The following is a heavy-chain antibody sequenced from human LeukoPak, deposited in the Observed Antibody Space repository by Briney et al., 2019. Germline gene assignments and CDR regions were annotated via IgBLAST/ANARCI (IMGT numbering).Heavy chain of an antibody. CDR2: ISTSSSYI. CDR1: GFTLSSYS. CDR3: ARATRGGYDGYFDY. D-gene: IGHD5-12*01. J-gene: IGHJ4*02. V-gene: IGHV3-21*01. Sequence: GGSLRLSCAASGFTLSSYSMNWVRQAPGKGLEWVSFISTSSSYIYYADSVKGRFIISRDNARKSLYLQMNSLRAEDTAVYCCARATRGGYDGYFDYWGQGTLVTVSS.